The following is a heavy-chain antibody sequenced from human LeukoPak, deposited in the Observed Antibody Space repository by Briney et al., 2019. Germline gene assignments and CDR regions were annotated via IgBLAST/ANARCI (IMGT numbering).Heavy chain of an antibody. V-gene: IGHV3-23*01. Sequence: GGSLRLSCAASGFTFSSYAMSWVRQAPGKGLEWVSAISGSGGSTYYADSVKGRFTISRDNAKNSLYLQMNSLRAEDTAVYYRARDSSWDVLDYWGQGTLVTVSS. J-gene: IGHJ4*02. CDR1: GFTFSSYA. CDR3: ARDSSWDVLDY. D-gene: IGHD7-27*01. CDR2: ISGSGGST.